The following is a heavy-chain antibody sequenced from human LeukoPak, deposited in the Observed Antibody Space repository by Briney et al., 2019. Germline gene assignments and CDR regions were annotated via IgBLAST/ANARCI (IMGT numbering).Heavy chain of an antibody. V-gene: IGHV1-69*13. CDR2: IIPIFGTA. CDR3: ARDRQDVVVPAAFGGYYGMDV. CDR1: GGTFSSYA. D-gene: IGHD2-2*01. J-gene: IGHJ6*02. Sequence: SVKVSCKASGGTFSSYAISWVRRAPGQGLEWMGGIIPIFGTANYAQKFQGRVTITADESTSTAYMELSSLRSEDTAVYYCARDRQDVVVPAAFGGYYGMDVWGQGTTVTVSS.